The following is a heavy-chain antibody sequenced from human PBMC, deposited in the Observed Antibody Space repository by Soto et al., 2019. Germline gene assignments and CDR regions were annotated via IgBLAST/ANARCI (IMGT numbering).Heavy chain of an antibody. CDR3: ARDRGIYCGGDCYADAFDI. CDR2: IIPIFGTA. CDR1: GGTFSSYA. Sequence: GASVKVSCKASGGTFSSYAISWVRQAPGQGLEWMGGIIPIFGTANYAQKFQGRVTITADESTSTAYMELSSLRSEDTAVYYCARDRGIYCGGDCYADAFDIGGQGTMVTV. D-gene: IGHD2-21*02. J-gene: IGHJ3*02. V-gene: IGHV1-69*13.